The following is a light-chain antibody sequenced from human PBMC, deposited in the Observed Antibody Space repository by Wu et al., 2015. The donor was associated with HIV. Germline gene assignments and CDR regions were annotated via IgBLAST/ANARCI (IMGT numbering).Light chain of an antibody. CDR2: DAS. V-gene: IGKV3-15*01. Sequence: EIVMTQSPATLSVSPGERATLSCRASQSISSKFAWYQQKPGQAPRLLIYDASTRATGIPARFSGSGSGTEFTLTINNMQSEDCAVYFCQQYYDWPPVTFSGGTKVEIK. J-gene: IGKJ4*01. CDR1: QSISSK. CDR3: QQYYDWPPVT.